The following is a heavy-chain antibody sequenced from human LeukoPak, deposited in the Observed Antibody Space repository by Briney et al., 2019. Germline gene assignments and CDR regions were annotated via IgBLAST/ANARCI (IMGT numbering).Heavy chain of an antibody. Sequence: GGSLRLSCAASGFTFSSYWMTWVRQAPGKGLVWVANIKQDGSEKYYVDSVKDRFTISRDDAKNSLYLQMNSLRAEDMAVYYCAREAQKRNGMDVWGQGNTVTVSS. J-gene: IGHJ6*01. V-gene: IGHV3-7*01. CDR1: GFTFSSYW. CDR3: AREAQKRNGMDV. CDR2: IKQDGSEK.